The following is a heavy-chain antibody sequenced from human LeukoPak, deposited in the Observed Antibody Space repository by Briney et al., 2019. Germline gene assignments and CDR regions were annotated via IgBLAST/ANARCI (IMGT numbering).Heavy chain of an antibody. CDR2: IYYSGST. J-gene: IGHJ4*02. CDR1: GGSISSGDYY. D-gene: IGHD1-26*01. CDR3: AREGGSYLIDY. V-gene: IGHV4-30-4*08. Sequence: SQTLSLTCTVSGGSISSGDYYRSWIRQPPGKGLEWIGYIYYSGSTYYNPSLKSRVTISVDTSKNQFSLKLSSVTAADTAVYYCAREGGSYLIDYWGQGTLVTVSS.